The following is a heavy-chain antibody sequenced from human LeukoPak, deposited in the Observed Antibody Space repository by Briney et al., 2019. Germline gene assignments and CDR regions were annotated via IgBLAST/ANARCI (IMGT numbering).Heavy chain of an antibody. J-gene: IGHJ4*02. Sequence: ASVKVSCKASGYTFTSYYMHWVRQAPGQGLEWMGITNPSGGSTSYAQKFQGRVTMTRDTSTSTVYMELSSLRSEDTAVYYCSRGAACSGGSCYYDYFDYWGQGTLVTVSS. CDR2: TNPSGGST. D-gene: IGHD2-15*01. CDR1: GYTFTSYY. V-gene: IGHV1-46*01. CDR3: SRGAACSGGSCYYDYFDY.